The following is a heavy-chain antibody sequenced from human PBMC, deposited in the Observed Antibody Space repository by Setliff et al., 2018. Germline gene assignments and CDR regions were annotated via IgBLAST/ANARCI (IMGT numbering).Heavy chain of an antibody. CDR2: IYHSGST. CDR1: GSSISSGYY. D-gene: IGHD3-22*01. J-gene: IGHJ5*02. V-gene: IGHV4-38-2*01. CDR3: ARTNYYDSSTYFNWFDP. Sequence: TLSLTCAVSGSSISSGYYWGWIRQPPGKGLEWIGSIYHSGSTYYNPSLKSRVTMSVDTSKNQFSLKLSSVTAADTAVYYCARTNYYDSSTYFNWFDPWGQGTLVTVS.